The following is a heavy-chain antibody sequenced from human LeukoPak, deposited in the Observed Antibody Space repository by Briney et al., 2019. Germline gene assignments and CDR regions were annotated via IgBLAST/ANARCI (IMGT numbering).Heavy chain of an antibody. CDR3: ARGRYYNVFFDY. J-gene: IGHJ4*02. CDR2: IYYSGST. D-gene: IGHD3-10*01. CDR1: GGSISSGGYY. V-gene: IGHV4-31*03. Sequence: SETLSLTCTVSGGSISSGGYYWSWIRQHPGKGLEWIGYIYYSGSTYYNPSLKSRVTISVDTSKNQFSLKLSSVTAADTAVYYYARGRYYNVFFDYWGQGTLVTVSS.